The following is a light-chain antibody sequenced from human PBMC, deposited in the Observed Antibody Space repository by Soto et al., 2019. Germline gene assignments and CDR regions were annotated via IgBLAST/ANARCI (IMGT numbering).Light chain of an antibody. CDR2: GNN. J-gene: IGLJ3*02. CDR1: NSNIGAGYD. CDR3: CSYARGSRA. Sequence: QSVLTQPPSVSGAPGQRVTISCTGSNSNIGAGYDVHWYQQLPGIAPKLLIYGNNIRPSGVPDRFSGSKSGTSASLTITGLQAEDEAEYYCCSYARGSRAFGGGTKLTVL. V-gene: IGLV1-40*01.